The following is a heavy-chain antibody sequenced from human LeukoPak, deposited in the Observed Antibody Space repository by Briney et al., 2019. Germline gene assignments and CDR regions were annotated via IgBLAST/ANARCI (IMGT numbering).Heavy chain of an antibody. V-gene: IGHV4-4*07. D-gene: IGHD2-2*01. CDR3: ARDERYCSSTSCWGDWFDP. CDR2: IYTSGST. Sequence: SETLSLTCTVSGGSISSYYWSWIRQPAGKGLEWIGRIYTSGSTNYNPSLKSRVTMLVDTSKNQFSLKLSSVTAADTAVYYCARDERYCSSTSCWGDWFDPWGQGALVTVSS. CDR1: GGSISSYY. J-gene: IGHJ5*02.